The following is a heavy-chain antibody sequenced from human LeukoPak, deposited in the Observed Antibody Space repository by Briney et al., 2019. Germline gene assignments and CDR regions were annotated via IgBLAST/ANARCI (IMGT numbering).Heavy chain of an antibody. J-gene: IGHJ4*02. V-gene: IGHV3-11*01. Sequence: PGGSPRLSCAASGFTFSHHYMSWIRQGPERGLEWVSYISSSSGTIYYADSVKGRFTICRDNGKNSLYLQMNSLRAEDTAVYYCARDVNRSYAFDNWGQGTLVTVSS. CDR1: GFTFSHHY. CDR3: ARDVNRSYAFDN. D-gene: IGHD3-16*01. CDR2: ISSSSGTI.